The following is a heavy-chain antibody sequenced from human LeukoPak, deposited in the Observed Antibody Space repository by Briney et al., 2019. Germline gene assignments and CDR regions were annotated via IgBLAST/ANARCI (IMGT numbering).Heavy chain of an antibody. CDR2: IWSDGSNE. Sequence: GRSLRLSCAASGFTFSHYGMHGVRQAPGKGLEWVAVIWSDGSNEYYADCVKGRFTISRDNFQNTVSLQINSLRAEDTAIYYCAKDAQRGFDYSNSLEHWGQGTLVTVSS. CDR3: AKDAQRGFDYSNSLEH. J-gene: IGHJ4*02. D-gene: IGHD4-11*01. V-gene: IGHV3-33*06. CDR1: GFTFSHYG.